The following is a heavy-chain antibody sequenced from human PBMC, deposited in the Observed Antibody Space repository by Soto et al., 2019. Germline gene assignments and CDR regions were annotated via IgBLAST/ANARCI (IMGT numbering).Heavy chain of an antibody. CDR3: ARDWIR. J-gene: IGHJ4*02. CDR2: IYYSGSN. Sequence: QVQLQESGPGLVKPSQTLSLTCTVSVCSISSGVYYWSWIRQHPGKGLEWIVYIYYSGSNYYNPSLKSRVPISVDTSKNQFSLKLSSVPAADTAVYYWARDWIRWGKGTLVTVSS. D-gene: IGHD2-2*03. V-gene: IGHV4-31*03. CDR1: VCSISSGVYY.